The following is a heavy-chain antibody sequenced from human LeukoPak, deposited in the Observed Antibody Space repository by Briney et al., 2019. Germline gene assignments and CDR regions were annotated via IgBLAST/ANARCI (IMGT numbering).Heavy chain of an antibody. CDR2: IYSGGST. D-gene: IGHD4-11*01. J-gene: IGHJ5*01. V-gene: IGHV3-66*02. Sequence: GGSLRLSCAASGFTFSSYSMNWVRQAPGKGLEWVSVIYSGGSTYYADSVEGRFTISRDNSKNTLYLQMNSLRAADTAVYDCTRDVHSNYVQSRGSWGHRTPVSVSS. CDR3: TRDVHSNYVQSRGS. CDR1: GFTFSSYS.